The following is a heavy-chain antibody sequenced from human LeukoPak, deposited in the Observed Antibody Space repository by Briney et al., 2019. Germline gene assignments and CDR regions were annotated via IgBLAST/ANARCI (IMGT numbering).Heavy chain of an antibody. V-gene: IGHV1-69*05. CDR3: ARDLRIAARPENYYNYMDV. D-gene: IGHD6-6*01. J-gene: IGHJ6*03. Sequence: SVKVSCKASGGTFSSYAISWVRQAPGHGLEWMGGIIPIFGTANYAQKFQGRVTITTDESTSTAYMELSSLRSEDTAVYYCARDLRIAARPENYYNYMDVWGKGTTVTVSS. CDR1: GGTFSSYA. CDR2: IIPIFGTA.